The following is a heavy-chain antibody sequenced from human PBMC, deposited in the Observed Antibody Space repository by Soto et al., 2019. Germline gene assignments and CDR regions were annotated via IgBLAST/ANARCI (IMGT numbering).Heavy chain of an antibody. CDR3: ASGGLRFRGGTYYYYRMDV. CDR1: GGTFSSYA. Sequence: QVQLVQSGAEVKKPGSSVKVSCKASGGTFSSYAISWVRQAPGQGLEWMGGIIPIFGTANYAQKFGGRVTITVDESRSKAYMRLRSRRSEDTAVYYCASGGLRFRGGTYYYYRMDVWRQGATVTASS. V-gene: IGHV1-69*01. J-gene: IGHJ6*02. D-gene: IGHD5-12*01. CDR2: IIPIFGTA.